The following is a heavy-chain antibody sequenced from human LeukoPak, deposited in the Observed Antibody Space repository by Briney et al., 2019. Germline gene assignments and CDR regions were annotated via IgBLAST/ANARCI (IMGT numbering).Heavy chain of an antibody. J-gene: IGHJ6*04. CDR3: ARDVVRGSGGDV. V-gene: IGHV3-48*04. CDR2: ISSSGSTI. Sequence: GGSLRLSCAASGFTFSSYWMNWVRQAPGKGLEWVSYISSSGSTIYYADSVKGRFTISRDNAKNSLYLQMNSLRAEDTAVYYCARDVVRGSGGDVWGKGTTVTISS. CDR1: GFTFSSYW. D-gene: IGHD3-10*01.